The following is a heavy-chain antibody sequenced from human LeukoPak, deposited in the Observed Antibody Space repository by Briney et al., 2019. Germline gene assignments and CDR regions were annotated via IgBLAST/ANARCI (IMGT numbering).Heavy chain of an antibody. D-gene: IGHD2-15*01. CDR3: ARVLRYCSGGNCYSGGLGYMDV. Sequence: PGGSLRLSCAASGFTFSSYWMHWVRQIPGKGPGWVSRISSDGRRPWYADSVQGRFTISRDNAKNSLFLQMNSLRAEDTAVYYCARVLRYCSGGNCYSGGLGYMDVWGKGTTVTISS. J-gene: IGHJ6*03. CDR1: GFTFSSYW. CDR2: ISSDGRRP. V-gene: IGHV3-74*01.